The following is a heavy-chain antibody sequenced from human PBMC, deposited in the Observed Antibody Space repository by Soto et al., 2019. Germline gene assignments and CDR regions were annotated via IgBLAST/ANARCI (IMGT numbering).Heavy chain of an antibody. CDR1: GFTFSDHY. CDR2: IRSRGQSHIA. CDR3: PRDSNTALDN. J-gene: IGHJ4*02. D-gene: IGHD2-2*02. V-gene: IGHV3-72*01. Sequence: LRLSGAASGFTFSDHYMDWVRQAPQKGLEWVGRIRSRGQSHIADYAASVKGRFTMSRDDSGNSLHLQMNSLKTADPAVDDCPRDSNTALDNLDQGTLGTVSS.